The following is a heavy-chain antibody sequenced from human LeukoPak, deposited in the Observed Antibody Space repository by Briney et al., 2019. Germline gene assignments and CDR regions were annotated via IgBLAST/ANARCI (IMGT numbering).Heavy chain of an antibody. CDR2: INWNGGST. V-gene: IGHV3-20*04. Sequence: PGGSLRLSCAASGFTFEEHGMSWVRQAPGKGLEWVSGINWNGGSTGYGESAKSRFTISRDNAKNSLYLQMNSLRAEDTAVYYCAKDRAFNCSSTSCYDYYYMDVWGKGTTVTVSS. CDR1: GFTFEEHG. CDR3: AKDRAFNCSSTSCYDYYYMDV. J-gene: IGHJ6*03. D-gene: IGHD2-2*01.